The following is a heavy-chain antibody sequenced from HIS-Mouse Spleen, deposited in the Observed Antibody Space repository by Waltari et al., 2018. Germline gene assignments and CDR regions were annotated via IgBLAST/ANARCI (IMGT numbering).Heavy chain of an antibody. J-gene: IGHJ4*02. D-gene: IGHD6-19*01. V-gene: IGHV2-70*15. CDR3: ARIAEGYTSGWYAFDY. CDR2: IDSDDDK. Sequence: QVTLRVSGPPLVNPTPTLTLTCTFSGFSLTTSGMCVSWIRQPPGKALEWLARIDSDDDKYYSTSLKTRLTISRDTSKNQVVLTMTNMDPLDTATYYCARIAEGYTSGWYAFDYWGQGTLVTVSS. CDR1: GFSLTTSGMC.